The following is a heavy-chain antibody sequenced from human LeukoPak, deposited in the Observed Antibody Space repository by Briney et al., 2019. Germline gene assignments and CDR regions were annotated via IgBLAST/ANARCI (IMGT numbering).Heavy chain of an antibody. D-gene: IGHD5-18*01. V-gene: IGHV1-69*05. Sequence: SVKVSCKASGGTFSSYAISWVRQAPGQGLEWMGGIIPIFGTANYAQKFQGRVTITTDESMSTAYMELSSLRSEDTAVYYCARAPNGYASAFDIWGQGTMVTVSS. J-gene: IGHJ3*02. CDR3: ARAPNGYASAFDI. CDR1: GGTFSSYA. CDR2: IIPIFGTA.